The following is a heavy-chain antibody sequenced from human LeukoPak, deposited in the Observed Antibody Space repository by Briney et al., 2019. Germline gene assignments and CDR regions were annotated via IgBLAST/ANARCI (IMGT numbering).Heavy chain of an antibody. CDR2: IWYDGSNK. CDR3: ASSRWLHSFDY. Sequence: GGSLRLSCAASGFTFSSYGMHWVRQAPGKGLEWVAVIWYDGSNKYYADSVKGRFTISRDNSKNTLYLQMNSLRAEDTAVYYCASSRWLHSFDYWGQGTLVTVSS. V-gene: IGHV3-30*19. D-gene: IGHD5-24*01. J-gene: IGHJ4*02. CDR1: GFTFSSYG.